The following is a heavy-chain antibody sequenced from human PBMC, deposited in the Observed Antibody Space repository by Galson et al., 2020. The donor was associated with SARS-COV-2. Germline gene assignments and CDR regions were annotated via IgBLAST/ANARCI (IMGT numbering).Heavy chain of an antibody. J-gene: IGHJ6*02. D-gene: IGHD6-13*01. V-gene: IGHV4-31*03. CDR2: IYYSGST. Sequence: SETLSLTCTVSGGSISSGGYYWSWIRQHPGKGLEWIGCIYYSGSTYYNPSLKSRVTISVDTSKNQFSLKLSSVTAADTAVYYCARDGRRAAAGPLYYYYGMDVWGQGTTVTVSS. CDR1: GGSISSGGYY. CDR3: ARDGRRAAAGPLYYYYGMDV.